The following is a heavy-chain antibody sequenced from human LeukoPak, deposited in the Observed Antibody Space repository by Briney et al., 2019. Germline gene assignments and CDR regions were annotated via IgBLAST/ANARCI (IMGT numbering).Heavy chain of an antibody. D-gene: IGHD6-19*01. CDR2: INAGNGNT. Sequence: VASVKVSCKASGYTFTSYAMHWVRQAPGQRLEWMGWINAGNGNTKYSQKFQGRVTITRDISASTAYMELSSLRSEDTAVYYCAREPGIAVAGTPFDYWGQGTLVTVSS. J-gene: IGHJ4*02. CDR3: AREPGIAVAGTPFDY. V-gene: IGHV1-3*01. CDR1: GYTFTSYA.